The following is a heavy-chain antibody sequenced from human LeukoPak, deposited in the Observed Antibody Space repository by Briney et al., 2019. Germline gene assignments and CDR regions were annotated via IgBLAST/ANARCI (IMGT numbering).Heavy chain of an antibody. Sequence: GGSLRLSCAASGFTFDDYAMHWVRQAPGKGLEWVSLISWDGSSSYVADSVKGRFTTSRDNSKNSLYLQMNNLRPEDTGFYFCAKDARGTYRLGYFDYWGQGTLVTVSS. CDR3: AKDARGTYRLGYFDY. J-gene: IGHJ4*02. CDR2: ISWDGSSS. V-gene: IGHV3-43D*03. D-gene: IGHD3-16*01. CDR1: GFTFDDYA.